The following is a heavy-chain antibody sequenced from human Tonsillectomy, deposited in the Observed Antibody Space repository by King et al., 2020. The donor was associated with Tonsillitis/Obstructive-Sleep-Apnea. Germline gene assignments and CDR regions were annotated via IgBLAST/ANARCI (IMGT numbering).Heavy chain of an antibody. CDR2: MSGSGGST. Sequence: EVQLVESGGGLVQPGGSLRLSCAASGFTFSSYAMSWVRQAPGKGLEWVSVMSGSGGSTYYSDSVKGRFTISRDNYENTLYLQMNSLRAEDTAVYYCTKVVPATMSFDPWGQGALVTVSS. CDR3: TKVVPATMSFDP. D-gene: IGHD2-2*01. J-gene: IGHJ5*02. V-gene: IGHV3-23*04. CDR1: GFTFSSYA.